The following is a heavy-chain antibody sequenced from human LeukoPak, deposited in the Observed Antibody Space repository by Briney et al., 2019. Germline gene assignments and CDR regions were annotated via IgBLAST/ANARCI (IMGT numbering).Heavy chain of an antibody. Sequence: PSEALSLTCAVYGGSFSGYYWNWIRQPPGKGLEWIGEINHSGSTNYNPSLKSRVTISVDTSKNQFSLKLSSVTAADTAVYYCARGANFYYYGMDVWGQGTTVTVSS. CDR3: ARGANFYYYGMDV. CDR2: INHSGST. CDR1: GGSFSGYY. J-gene: IGHJ6*02. V-gene: IGHV4-34*01. D-gene: IGHD2-15*01.